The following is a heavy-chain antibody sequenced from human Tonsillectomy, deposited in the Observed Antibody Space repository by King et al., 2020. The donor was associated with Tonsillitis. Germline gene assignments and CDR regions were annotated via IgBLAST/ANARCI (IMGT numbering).Heavy chain of an antibody. CDR3: ARGHSGYDPAADY. D-gene: IGHD5-12*01. CDR1: GFTFSSYW. J-gene: IGHJ4*02. Sequence: VQLVESGGGLVQPGGSLRLSCAASGFTFSSYWMHWVRQAPGKGLVWVSRINSDGSSTSYADSVKGRFTISRDNAKNTLYLQMNSLRDEDTAVYYCARGHSGYDPAADYWGPGTLVTVSS. V-gene: IGHV3-74*01. CDR2: INSDGSST.